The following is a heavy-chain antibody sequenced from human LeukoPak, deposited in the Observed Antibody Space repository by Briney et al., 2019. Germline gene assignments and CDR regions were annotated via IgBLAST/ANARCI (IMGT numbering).Heavy chain of an antibody. J-gene: IGHJ3*02. Sequence: ASVKVSCTASGYTFTGYYMHWVRQAPGEGLEWMGWINPNSGGTNYAQKFQGWVTMTRDTSISTAYMELSRLRSDDTAVYYCASSRRYYYDSSGPDAFDIWGQGTMVTVSS. V-gene: IGHV1-2*04. D-gene: IGHD3-22*01. CDR3: ASSRRYYYDSSGPDAFDI. CDR2: INPNSGGT. CDR1: GYTFTGYY.